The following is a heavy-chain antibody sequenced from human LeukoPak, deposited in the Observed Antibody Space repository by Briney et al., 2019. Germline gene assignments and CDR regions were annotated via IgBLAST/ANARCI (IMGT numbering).Heavy chain of an antibody. D-gene: IGHD4-17*01. Sequence: SETLSLTCAVSGGXITSSNWWSWVRRPPGKGLEWIGEIYHGGRTNYNPSLKSRVTISVDKSKNQFSLKLSSVTAADTAVYYCARVGDHYGVYYWGQGTLVTVSS. V-gene: IGHV4-4*02. CDR3: ARVGDHYGVYY. CDR2: IYHGGRT. CDR1: GGXITSSNW. J-gene: IGHJ4*02.